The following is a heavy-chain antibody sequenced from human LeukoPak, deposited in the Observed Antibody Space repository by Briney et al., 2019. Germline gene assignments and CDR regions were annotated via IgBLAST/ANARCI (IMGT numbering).Heavy chain of an antibody. CDR3: ARDSSGYDF. V-gene: IGHV1-2*02. D-gene: IGHD3-22*01. CDR1: GYTFTGYY. CDR2: INPNSGGT. J-gene: IGHJ4*02. Sequence: ASVKVSCKASGYTFTGYYLHWVRQASGQGLEWMGWINPNSGGTNFAQKFQGRVTMARDTSIITAYMGLRRLRSDDTAVYYCARDSSGYDFWGQGTLVTVSS.